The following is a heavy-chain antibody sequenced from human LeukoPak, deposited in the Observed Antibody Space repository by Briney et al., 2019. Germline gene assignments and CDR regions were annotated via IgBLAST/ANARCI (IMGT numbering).Heavy chain of an antibody. Sequence: PGGSLRLSCAASGFTFSRYSMNWVRQAPGKGLEWVSYISSSSRTIHYADSVKGRFTISRDNAKNSLYLQMNSLRAEDTAVYYCAREIVGATSGAFDIWGQGTMVTVSS. J-gene: IGHJ3*02. D-gene: IGHD1-26*01. V-gene: IGHV3-48*01. CDR2: ISSSSRTI. CDR3: AREIVGATSGAFDI. CDR1: GFTFSRYS.